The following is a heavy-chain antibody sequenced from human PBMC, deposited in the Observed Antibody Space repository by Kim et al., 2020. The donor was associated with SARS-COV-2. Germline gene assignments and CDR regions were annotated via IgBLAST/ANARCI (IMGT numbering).Heavy chain of an antibody. CDR3: ARVGSPEMATIESDY. J-gene: IGHJ4*02. V-gene: IGHV1-18*04. CDR2: ISSYNGNT. CDR1: GYTFTSYG. D-gene: IGHD5-12*01. Sequence: ASVKVSCKASGYTFTSYGINWVRQAPGQGLEWMGWISSYNGNTNYAQKVQGRVTMTTDTSTTTAYMDLRCLRSDDTAVYYCARVGSPEMATIESDYWGQGTLVTVSS.